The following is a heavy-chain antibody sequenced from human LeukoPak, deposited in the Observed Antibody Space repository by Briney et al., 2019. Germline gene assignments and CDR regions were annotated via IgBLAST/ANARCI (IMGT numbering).Heavy chain of an antibody. D-gene: IGHD1-26*01. CDR2: INPNSGDT. CDR1: GYTFAAYY. CDR3: ARTLPNYYYGMDV. J-gene: IGHJ6*02. V-gene: IGHV1-2*02. Sequence: GASVKVSCKASGYTFAAYYMHWVRQAPGQGLEWMGWINPNSGDTNYAQKFQGRVTMTRDTSISTAYMEVSRLRSVDTAVYYCARTLPNYYYGMDVWGQGTAVTVSS.